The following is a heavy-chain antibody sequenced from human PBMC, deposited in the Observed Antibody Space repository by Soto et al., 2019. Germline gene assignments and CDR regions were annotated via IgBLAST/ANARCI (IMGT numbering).Heavy chain of an antibody. CDR2: IYYSGST. CDR3: ARSGYCTNGVCYTTFAY. CDR1: GGSISSGDYY. D-gene: IGHD2-8*01. J-gene: IGHJ4*02. V-gene: IGHV4-30-4*01. Sequence: PSETLSLTCTVSGGSISSGDYYWSWIRQPPGKGLEWIGYIYYSGSTYYNPSLKSRVTISVDTSKNQFSLKLSSVTAADTAVYYCARSGYCTNGVCYTTFAYWGQGTLVTVSS.